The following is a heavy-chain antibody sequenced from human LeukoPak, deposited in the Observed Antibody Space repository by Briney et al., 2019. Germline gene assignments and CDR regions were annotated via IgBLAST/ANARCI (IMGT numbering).Heavy chain of an antibody. CDR2: ISAYNGNT. J-gene: IGHJ3*02. CDR3: ARVVGKYSSSVDFDAFDI. Sequence: ASVKVSCKASGYTFTSYGISWVRQAPGQGLEWMGWISAYNGNTSYAQKLQGRVTMTTDTSTSTAYMELRSLRSDDTAVYYCARVVGKYSSSVDFDAFDIWGQGTMVTVSS. D-gene: IGHD6-6*01. CDR1: GYTFTSYG. V-gene: IGHV1-18*01.